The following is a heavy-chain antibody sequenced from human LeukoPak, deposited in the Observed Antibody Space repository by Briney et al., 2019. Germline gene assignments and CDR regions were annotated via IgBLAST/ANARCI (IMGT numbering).Heavy chain of an antibody. CDR1: GYTFTSYD. CDR2: MNPNSGNT. CDR3: ARLKVGYYYYYYMDA. J-gene: IGHJ6*03. D-gene: IGHD3-10*01. Sequence: ASVKVSCKASGYTFTSYDINWVRQATGQGLEWMGWMNPNSGNTGYAQKFQGRVTMTRNTSISTAYMELSSLRSEDTAVYYCARLKVGYYYYYYMDAWGKGTTVTVSS. V-gene: IGHV1-8*01.